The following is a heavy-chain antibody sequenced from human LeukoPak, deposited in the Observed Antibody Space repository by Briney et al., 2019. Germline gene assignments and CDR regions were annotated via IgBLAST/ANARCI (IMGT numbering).Heavy chain of an antibody. D-gene: IGHD3-22*01. CDR1: GGSIGSYY. CDR3: ARYTYYYDSSGYYLYYFDY. Sequence: SETLSLTCTVSGGSIGSYYWSWIRQPPGKGLEWIGYIYYSGSTNYNPSLKSRVTISVDTPKNQFSLKLSSVTAADTAVYYCARYTYYYDSSGYYLYYFDYWGQGTLVTVSS. CDR2: IYYSGST. J-gene: IGHJ4*02. V-gene: IGHV4-59*01.